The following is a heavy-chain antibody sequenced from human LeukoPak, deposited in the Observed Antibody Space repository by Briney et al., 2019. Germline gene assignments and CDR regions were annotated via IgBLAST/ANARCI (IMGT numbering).Heavy chain of an antibody. Sequence: GGSLRLSCAAPGFTFSSYSMNWVRQAPGKGLEWVSYISSSSSAIYYADSVKGRFTISRDNAKNSLYLQMNSLRAEDTAVYYCAREGYSSGWYYFDSWGQGTLVTVSS. V-gene: IGHV3-48*04. CDR1: GFTFSSYS. CDR2: ISSSSSAI. D-gene: IGHD6-19*01. J-gene: IGHJ4*02. CDR3: AREGYSSGWYYFDS.